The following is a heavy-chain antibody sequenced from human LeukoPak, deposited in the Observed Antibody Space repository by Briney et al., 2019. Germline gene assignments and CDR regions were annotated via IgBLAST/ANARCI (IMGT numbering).Heavy chain of an antibody. J-gene: IGHJ4*02. Sequence: ASVTVSCKASGYIFTSYDISRVRQAAGQGPEWMGWINPNSGYTGYAQNFQGRVTITRSSSENTAFMELSSLRSEDTAVYYCARSSGWTHFDYWGQGTLVSVSS. CDR2: INPNSGYT. CDR1: GYIFTSYD. CDR3: ARSSGWTHFDY. D-gene: IGHD6-19*01. V-gene: IGHV1-8*01.